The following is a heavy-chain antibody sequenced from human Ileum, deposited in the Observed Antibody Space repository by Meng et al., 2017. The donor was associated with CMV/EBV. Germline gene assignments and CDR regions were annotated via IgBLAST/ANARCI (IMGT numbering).Heavy chain of an antibody. CDR3: ARNDIVIVPAATPGAFDF. CDR2: ISYDASNK. V-gene: IGHV3-30-3*01. CDR1: GFTFSGYS. Sequence: GGSLRLSCAASGFTFSGYSMHWVRQAPGKGLEWVAVISYDASNKFYADSVKGRFTISRDNSKNTLYLQMNSVRAEDTAVYYCARNDIVIVPAATPGAFDFWGQGNAGHRLL. J-gene: IGHJ3*01. D-gene: IGHD2-2*01.